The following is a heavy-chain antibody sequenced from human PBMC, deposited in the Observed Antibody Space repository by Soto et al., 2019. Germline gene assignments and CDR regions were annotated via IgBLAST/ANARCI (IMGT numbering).Heavy chain of an antibody. V-gene: IGHV4-38-2*02. CDR2: SHHGGGT. CDR3: ARVLSLGSTWYFDY. J-gene: IGHJ4*01. Sequence: PSETLSLTCTVSASSITDASYWGWIRQPPGKGLEWIGSSHHGGGTYYNPSLKSRVTISVDTSKNQLSLKLTSVAAADAAVYYSARVLSLGSTWYFDYWGHGTQVTVSS. CDR1: ASSITDASY. D-gene: IGHD6-13*01.